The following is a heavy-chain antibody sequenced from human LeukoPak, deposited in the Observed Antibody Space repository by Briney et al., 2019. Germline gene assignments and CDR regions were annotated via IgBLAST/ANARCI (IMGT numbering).Heavy chain of an antibody. V-gene: IGHV3-9*01. CDR2: ISWNSGSI. CDR3: AKDLSTWFGELF. J-gene: IGHJ4*02. D-gene: IGHD3-10*01. CDR1: GFTFDDYA. Sequence: PGGSLRLSCAASGFTFDDYAMHWVRQAPGKGLEWVSGISWNSGSIGYADSVKGRFTISRDNSKNTLYLQMNSLRAEDTAVYYCAKDLSTWFGELFWGQGTLVTVSS.